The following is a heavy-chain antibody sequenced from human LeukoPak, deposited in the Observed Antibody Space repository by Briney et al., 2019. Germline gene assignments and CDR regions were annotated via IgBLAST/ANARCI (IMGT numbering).Heavy chain of an antibody. D-gene: IGHD3-16*01. J-gene: IGHJ4*02. CDR3: ATDYVWGSYAYY. CDR2: VDPEDGET. Sequence: ASVKVSCKVSGYTFTDYYMHWVQQAPGKGLEWMGLVDPEDGETIYPEKFQGRVTITADTSTDTAYMELSSLRSEDTAVYYCATDYVWGSYAYYWGQGTLVTVSS. CDR1: GYTFTDYY. V-gene: IGHV1-69-2*01.